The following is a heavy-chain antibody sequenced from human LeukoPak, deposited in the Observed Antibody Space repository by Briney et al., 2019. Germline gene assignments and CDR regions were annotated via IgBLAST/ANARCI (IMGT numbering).Heavy chain of an antibody. CDR1: GGSISSYY. CDR3: ARVVVAARTYYYYYHMDV. Sequence: PSETLSLTCTVSGGSISSYYWSWIRQPPGKGLEWIGYIYYSGSTNYNPSLKSRVTISVDTSKNQFSLKLSSVTAADTAVYYCARVVVAARTYYYYYHMDVWGKGTTVTISS. CDR2: IYYSGST. D-gene: IGHD2-15*01. J-gene: IGHJ6*03. V-gene: IGHV4-59*01.